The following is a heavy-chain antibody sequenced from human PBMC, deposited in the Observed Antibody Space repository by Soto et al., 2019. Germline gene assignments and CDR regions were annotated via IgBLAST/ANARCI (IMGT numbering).Heavy chain of an antibody. J-gene: IGHJ3*01. D-gene: IGHD5-12*01. CDR2: IYWDGNQ. CDR1: GFSLSTAGVG. Sequence: QITLKESGPTLVKPTQTLTLTCTFSGFSLSTAGVGVGWIRQPPGKALECLALIYWDGNQRYSPSLNSRVTITRDTSKNQVVLTMTNMDPVDTATYDCARYRQGWIGFEGAFDVWGQGTMVTVSS. CDR3: ARYRQGWIGFEGAFDV. V-gene: IGHV2-5*02.